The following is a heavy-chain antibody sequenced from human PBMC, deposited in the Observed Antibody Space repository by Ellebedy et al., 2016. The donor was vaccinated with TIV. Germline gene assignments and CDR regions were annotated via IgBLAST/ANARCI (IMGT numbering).Heavy chain of an antibody. D-gene: IGHD7-27*01. CDR1: GGSISSGDYY. J-gene: IGHJ4*02. V-gene: IGHV4-30-4*01. Sequence: SETLSLTCTVSGGSISSGDYYWSWIRQPPGKGLEWIGYIYYSGSTYYNPSLKSRVTISVDTSKNQFSLKLSSVTAADTAVYYCATSGAYAPFDYWGPGILVTVYS. CDR3: ATSGAYAPFDY. CDR2: IYYSGST.